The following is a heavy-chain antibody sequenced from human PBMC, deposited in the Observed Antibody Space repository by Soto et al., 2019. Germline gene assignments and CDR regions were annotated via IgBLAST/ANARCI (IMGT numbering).Heavy chain of an antibody. D-gene: IGHD1-1*01. V-gene: IGHV3-23*01. CDR2: ISDSGGST. J-gene: IGHJ6*03. CDR1: GFTFSSYA. CDR3: AKARNWNPVMDV. Sequence: PGGSLRLSCAASGFTFSSYAMSWVRQAPGKGLEWVSAISDSGGSTYYADSVKGRFTISRDNSKNTLYLQMNSLRAEDTAVYYCAKARNWNPVMDVWGKGTTVTVSS.